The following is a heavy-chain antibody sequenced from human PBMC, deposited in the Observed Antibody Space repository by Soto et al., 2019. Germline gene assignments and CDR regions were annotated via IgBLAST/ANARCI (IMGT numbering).Heavy chain of an antibody. CDR3: ARDLPPDIVVVVAANDNDAFDI. CDR2: ISSSSSYI. CDR1: GFTFSSYS. J-gene: IGHJ3*02. V-gene: IGHV3-21*01. D-gene: IGHD2-15*01. Sequence: PGGSLRLSCAASGFTFSSYSMNWVRQAPGKGLEWVSSISSSSSYIYYADSVKGRFTISRDNAKNSLYLQMNSLRAEDTAVYYCARDLPPDIVVVVAANDNDAFDIWGQGTMVTVSS.